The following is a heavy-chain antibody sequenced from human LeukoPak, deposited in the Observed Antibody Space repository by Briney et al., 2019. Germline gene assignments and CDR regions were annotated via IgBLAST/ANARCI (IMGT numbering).Heavy chain of an antibody. CDR2: IKQDGGEK. CDR3: ARVPGVTRYFDS. CDR1: GFTFTCCW. D-gene: IGHD4-23*01. V-gene: IGHV3-7*01. J-gene: IGHJ4*02. Sequence: PGGSLRLSCAASGFTFTCCWMSWVRQTPGKGLEWVASIKQDGGEKFYADSVKGRFTISRDNAKNSLYLQLNSLRAEDTAVYYCARVPGVTRYFDSWGQGILDTVS.